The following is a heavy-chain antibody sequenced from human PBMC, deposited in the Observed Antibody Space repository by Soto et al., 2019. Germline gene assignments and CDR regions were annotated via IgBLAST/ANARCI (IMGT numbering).Heavy chain of an antibody. D-gene: IGHD6-19*01. Sequence: EQLQQWGAGLLKPSETLSLTCAVYGGSFSGYYWSWIRQPPGKGLEWIGEINHSGSTNYNPSLKSRVTISVDTSKNQFSLKLSSVTAADTAVYYCARLPSSGWPYYDYWGQGTLVTVSS. V-gene: IGHV4-34*01. CDR1: GGSFSGYY. CDR3: ARLPSSGWPYYDY. CDR2: INHSGST. J-gene: IGHJ4*02.